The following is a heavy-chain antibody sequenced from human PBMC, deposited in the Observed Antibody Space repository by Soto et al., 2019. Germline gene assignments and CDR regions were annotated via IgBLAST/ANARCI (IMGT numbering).Heavy chain of an antibody. CDR3: ARDWGLYYYDSSGYFDY. CDR2: ISGDGGNT. V-gene: IGHV3-23*01. J-gene: IGHJ4*02. Sequence: GGSLRLSCAASGFIFASYAMSWVRQAPGKGLEWVAAISGDGGNTYYADSVKGRFTISRDNSKNTLYLQMNSLRAEDTAVYYCARDWGLYYYDSSGYFDYWGQGTLVTVSS. CDR1: GFIFASYA. D-gene: IGHD3-22*01.